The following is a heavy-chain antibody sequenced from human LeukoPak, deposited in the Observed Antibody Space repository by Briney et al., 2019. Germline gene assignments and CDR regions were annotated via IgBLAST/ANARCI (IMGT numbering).Heavy chain of an antibody. CDR2: ISSSGGYT. CDR1: GFTFCNSG. J-gene: IGHJ5*02. D-gene: IGHD4-17*01. CDR3: AKVKYDYGDPFGWFDP. V-gene: IGHV3-23*01. Sequence: QTGGSLRLSCAASGFTFCNSGITWVRQAPGKGLEWVAHISSSGGYTYYADSVRGRFTISRDNSNNTLYLQMNSLRGEDTALYFCAKVKYDYGDPFGWFDPWGRGTLVTVSS.